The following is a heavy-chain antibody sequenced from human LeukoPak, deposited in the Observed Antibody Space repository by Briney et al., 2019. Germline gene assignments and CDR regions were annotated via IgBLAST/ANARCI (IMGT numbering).Heavy chain of an antibody. J-gene: IGHJ4*02. CDR3: ARMLPATPDYFDC. Sequence: SETLSLTCAVYGGSFSGYYWSWIRQPPGKGLEWIGEINHSGSTNYNPSLKSRVTISVDTSKNQFSLRLKSVTAADTAMYYCARMLPATPDYFDCWGQGTLITVSS. CDR1: GGSFSGYY. V-gene: IGHV4-34*01. CDR2: INHSGST. D-gene: IGHD2-15*01.